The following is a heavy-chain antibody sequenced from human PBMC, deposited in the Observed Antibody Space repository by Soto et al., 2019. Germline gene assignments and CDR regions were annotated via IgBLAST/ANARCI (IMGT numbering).Heavy chain of an antibody. CDR2: ISGYNGNA. CDR1: GYTFSSHG. J-gene: IGHJ4*02. Sequence: QVQLVQSGAEVRKPGASVKVSCKASGYTFSSHGIIWVRQAPGQGLEWMGWISGYNGNAKYAQRFQVRVTMTTDASTSTVYMDLRSLGSDDSAVYYCAREGSYGLYDCWGQGTLVTVSS. V-gene: IGHV1-18*01. D-gene: IGHD2-15*01. CDR3: AREGSYGLYDC.